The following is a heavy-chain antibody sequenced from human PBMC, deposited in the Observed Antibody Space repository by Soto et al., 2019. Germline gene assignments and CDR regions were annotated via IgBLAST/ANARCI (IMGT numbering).Heavy chain of an antibody. J-gene: IGHJ4*02. D-gene: IGHD6-6*01. Sequence: QVQLAQSGAEVRKPGSSVRVSCKASGDTFIISAITWVRQAPGQGLEWVGGLVPFTGKSKNGPNFEGRVTFTADESTRTAYMDLSHLTSDDTACYYCARDLGGAAPVDYWGQGTLVTVSS. CDR2: LVPFTGKS. CDR3: ARDLGGAAPVDY. V-gene: IGHV1-69*01. CDR1: GDTFIISA.